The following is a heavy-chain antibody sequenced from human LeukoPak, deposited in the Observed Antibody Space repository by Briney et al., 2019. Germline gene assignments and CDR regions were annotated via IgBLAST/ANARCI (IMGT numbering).Heavy chain of an antibody. CDR2: IWYDGSNK. CDR3: ARDRLAVADHANWFDP. J-gene: IGHJ5*02. D-gene: IGHD6-19*01. Sequence: PGRSLRLSCAASGFTFSIYGMHWVRQAPGKGLERVAVIWYDGSNKYYADSVKGRFTISRDNSKNTLYLQMNSLRAEDTAVYYCARDRLAVADHANWFDPWGQGTLVTVSS. CDR1: GFTFSIYG. V-gene: IGHV3-33*01.